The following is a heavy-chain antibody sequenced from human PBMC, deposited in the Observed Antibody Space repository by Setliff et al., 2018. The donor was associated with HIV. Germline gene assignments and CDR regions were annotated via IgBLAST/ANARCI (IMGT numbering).Heavy chain of an antibody. V-gene: IGHV4-34*09. CDR3: ARSSAERSAVRGLAIAFDI. D-gene: IGHD3-10*01. CDR1: GESFSGYY. Sequence: LSLTCAVYGESFSGYYWSWIRQPAGKGLEWLGEINHSGRAKYNPSLKSRVAVSVDTSKNQFSLSLSSVTAADTAVYYCARSSAERSAVRGLAIAFDIWGPGTKVTVSS. CDR2: INHSGRA. J-gene: IGHJ3*02.